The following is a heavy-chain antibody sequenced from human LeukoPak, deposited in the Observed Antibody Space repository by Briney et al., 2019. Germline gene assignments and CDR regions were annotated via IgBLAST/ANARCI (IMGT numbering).Heavy chain of an antibody. J-gene: IGHJ4*02. CDR3: ATFTLVGVTSSPG. V-gene: IGHV3-23*01. CDR1: GFTFSSYG. CDR2: ISGSGGST. D-gene: IGHD1-26*01. Sequence: GGSLRLSCAASGFTFSSYGMSWVRQAPGKGLEWVSAISGSGGSTYYADSVKGRFTISRDNAKNTLYLQMNSLRAEDTAVYYCATFTLVGVTSSPGWGQGTLVTVSS.